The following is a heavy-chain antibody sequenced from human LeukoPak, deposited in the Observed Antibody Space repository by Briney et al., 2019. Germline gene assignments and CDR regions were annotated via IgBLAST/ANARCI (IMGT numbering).Heavy chain of an antibody. Sequence: SETLSLTCNVSRDSISNYYWSWIRQSPGKGLEWIGYIYYTGNTTYNPSLKSRVTISVDTSKNQFSLKLSSVTAADTAVYYCARDTGDDSSGYYYVRRFDYWGQGTLVTVSS. V-gene: IGHV4-59*12. CDR3: ARDTGDDSSGYYYVRRFDY. CDR1: RDSISNYY. CDR2: IYYTGNT. D-gene: IGHD3-22*01. J-gene: IGHJ4*02.